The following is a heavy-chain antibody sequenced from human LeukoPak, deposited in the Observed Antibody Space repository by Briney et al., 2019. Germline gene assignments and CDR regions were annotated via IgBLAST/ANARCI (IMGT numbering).Heavy chain of an antibody. Sequence: GGSLRLSCTASGFTFGDYAMSWFRQAPGKGLEWEGFIRSKAYGGTTEYAASVKGRFTTSRDDSKSIAYLQMNSLKTEDTAVYYCTTDRYYDSSGETDYWGQGTLVTVSS. V-gene: IGHV3-49*03. CDR1: GFTFGDYA. CDR2: IRSKAYGGTT. CDR3: TTDRYYDSSGETDY. D-gene: IGHD3-22*01. J-gene: IGHJ4*02.